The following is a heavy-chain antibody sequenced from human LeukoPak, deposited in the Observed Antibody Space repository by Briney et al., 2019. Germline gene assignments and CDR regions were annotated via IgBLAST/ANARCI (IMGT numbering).Heavy chain of an antibody. CDR2: IYHSGST. CDR1: GYSISSGYY. D-gene: IGHD2-2*01. J-gene: IGHJ4*02. V-gene: IGHV4-38-2*01. CDR3: ASLGYCSSTSCG. Sequence: PSETLSLTCAVSGYSISSGYYWGWIRQPPGKGLEWIGSIYHSGSTYYNPSLKSRVTISVDTSKNQFSLKLSSVTAADTAVYYCASLGYCSSTSCGWGQGTLVTVSS.